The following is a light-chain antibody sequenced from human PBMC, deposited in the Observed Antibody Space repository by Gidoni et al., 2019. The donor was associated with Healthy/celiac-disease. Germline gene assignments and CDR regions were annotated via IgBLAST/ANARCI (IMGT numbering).Light chain of an antibody. CDR3: QQSYSTPHT. V-gene: IGKV1-39*01. J-gene: IGKJ4*01. CDR2: AAS. CDR1: QSISSY. Sequence: DIQKTHSPFSLSASVGDRVTITCRASQSISSYLNWYQQKPGKAPKLLIYAASSLQSGVPSRFSGSGSGTDFTLTISSLQPEDFATYYCQQSYSTPHTFGEGTKVEIK.